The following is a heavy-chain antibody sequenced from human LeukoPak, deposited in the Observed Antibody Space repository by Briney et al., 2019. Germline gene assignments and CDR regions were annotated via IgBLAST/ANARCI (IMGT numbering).Heavy chain of an antibody. CDR2: ISSSSSYI. J-gene: IGHJ6*02. CDR1: GFTFSSYS. V-gene: IGHV3-21*01. CDR3: ARDPGNYYGMDV. D-gene: IGHD2/OR15-2a*01. Sequence: GGSLRLSCAASGFTFSSYSMNWARQAPGKGLEWVSFISSSSSYIYYADSVKGRLTISRDNAKNSLYLQMNSLRAEDTAVYYCARDPGNYYGMDVWGQGTPVIVSS.